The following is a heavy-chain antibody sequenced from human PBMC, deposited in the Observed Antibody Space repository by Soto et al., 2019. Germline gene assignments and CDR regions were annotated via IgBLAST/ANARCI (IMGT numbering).Heavy chain of an antibody. D-gene: IGHD3-22*01. Sequence: SETLSLTCAVSGYSIIGTVLWSWVRQSPGKGLDWIGEVYHSGATNYNPSLKSRVTISVDTSRNQFSLNLGSVTAADTAVYYCVRNGYYSLDVWGQGTTVTVSS. J-gene: IGHJ6*02. CDR2: VYHSGAT. CDR3: VRNGYYSLDV. CDR1: GYSIIGTVL. V-gene: IGHV4-4*02.